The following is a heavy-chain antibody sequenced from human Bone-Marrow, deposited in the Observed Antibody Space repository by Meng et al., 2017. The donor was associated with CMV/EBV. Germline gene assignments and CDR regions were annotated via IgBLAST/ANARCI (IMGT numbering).Heavy chain of an antibody. J-gene: IGHJ4*02. V-gene: IGHV3-7*01. Sequence: GESLKISCAASGFPFSSYSMNWVCQAPGKGLEWVANIKQDGSEKYYVDSVKGRFTISRDNAKNSLYLQMNSLRAEDTAVYYCARGQKADYWGQGTLVTVSS. CDR2: IKQDGSEK. CDR1: GFPFSSYS. CDR3: ARGQKADY.